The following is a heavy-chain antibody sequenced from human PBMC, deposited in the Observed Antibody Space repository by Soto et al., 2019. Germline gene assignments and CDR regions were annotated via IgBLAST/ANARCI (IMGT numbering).Heavy chain of an antibody. V-gene: IGHV3-23*01. Sequence: EVQLLESGGGLVQPGESLRLSCAASGFISGAFAMNWVRLRPGKGLEWVSTISAGDVPFYTDSVKGRFTISGDTSRDTVFLHMNGLRADDTALYYCAKALGGNFNNWHFDHWGRGTLVTVSS. J-gene: IGHJ4*01. D-gene: IGHD1-1*01. CDR1: GFISGAFA. CDR3: AKALGGNFNNWHFDH. CDR2: ISAGDVP.